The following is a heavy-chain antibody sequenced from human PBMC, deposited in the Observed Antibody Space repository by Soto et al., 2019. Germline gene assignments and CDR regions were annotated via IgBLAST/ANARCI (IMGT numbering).Heavy chain of an antibody. V-gene: IGHV4-4*07. CDR1: GGTLRGYC. D-gene: IGHD3-3*01. J-gene: IGHJ5*02. CDR2: IYCSGNT. Sequence: QVHLPESGPGLVPPSAPLSLPCSVSGGTLRGYCWTWFRQPAGKGLEWIGRIYCSGNTRYNPSLQRRVTMTLDTSNNQFSLRLTSVTAADTAVYYCARGQRFSDWFDPWGQGTLVTVSS. CDR3: ARGQRFSDWFDP.